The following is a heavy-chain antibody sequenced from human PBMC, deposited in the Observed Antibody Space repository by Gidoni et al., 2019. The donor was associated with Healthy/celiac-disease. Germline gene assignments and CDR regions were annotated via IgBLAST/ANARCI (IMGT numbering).Heavy chain of an antibody. V-gene: IGHV4-59*01. J-gene: IGHJ6*02. D-gene: IGHD5-18*01. CDR1: GGSIRSYS. Sequence: QVQLQESGPGLVKPSETLSLTCTVSGGSIRSYSWSWIRQPPGKGLEWIGYIYYSGSTNYNPSLKSRVTISVDTSKNQFSLKLSSVTAADTAVYYCARVGRATAMAPDYYYYGMDVWGQGTTVTVSS. CDR2: IYYSGST. CDR3: ARVGRATAMAPDYYYYGMDV.